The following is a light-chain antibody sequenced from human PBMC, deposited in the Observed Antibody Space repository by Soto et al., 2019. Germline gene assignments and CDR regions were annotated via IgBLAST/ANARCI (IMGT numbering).Light chain of an antibody. CDR1: QSLASNY. V-gene: IGKV3-20*01. CDR2: GAS. J-gene: IGKJ1*01. CDR3: QQYGNSSWT. Sequence: ENVLTQSPGTLSLSPGERATLSCRASQSLASNYLSWYQQKPGQAPRLLIHGASRRARGIPDRFSGSGSGTDFTLTISRLEPEDFAVYYCQQYGNSSWTFGQGTKVDIK.